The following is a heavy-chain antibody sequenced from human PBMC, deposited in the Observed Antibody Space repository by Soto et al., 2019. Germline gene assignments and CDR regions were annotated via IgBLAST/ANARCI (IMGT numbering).Heavy chain of an antibody. CDR3: ARASRYYWNYMMY. Sequence: QGQLVQSGAEVKKPGPSVKATCKASDYTFSNDAITWVRQAPGQGFGWMGWVSAYNGITNNAQKFKGRVTMTTDTSKSTAYMEISSLRYDDTAVYFCARASRYYWNYMMYWGQGTLVTVSS. CDR2: VSAYNGIT. CDR1: DYTFSNDA. V-gene: IGHV1-18*01. D-gene: IGHD1-7*01. J-gene: IGHJ4*02.